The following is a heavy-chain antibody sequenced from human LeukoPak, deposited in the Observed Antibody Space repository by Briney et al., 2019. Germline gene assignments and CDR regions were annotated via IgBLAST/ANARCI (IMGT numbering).Heavy chain of an antibody. CDR2: INPNSGNT. CDR1: GYTFTGYY. V-gene: IGHV1-8*02. CDR3: ARALRYFDWLLPLDAFDI. J-gene: IGHJ3*02. Sequence: ASVKVSCKASGYTFTGYYMHWVRQAPGQGLEWMGWINPNSGNTGYAQKFQGRVTMTRNTSISTAYMELSSLRSEDTAVYYCARALRYFDWLLPLDAFDIWGQGTMVTVSS. D-gene: IGHD3-9*01.